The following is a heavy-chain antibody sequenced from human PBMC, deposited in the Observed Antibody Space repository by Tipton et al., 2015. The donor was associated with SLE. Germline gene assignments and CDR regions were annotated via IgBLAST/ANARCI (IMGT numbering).Heavy chain of an antibody. D-gene: IGHD6-13*01. J-gene: IGHJ4*02. CDR3: TRVGDSSSFDY. CDR1: GFTFSSYA. Sequence: GSLRLSCAASGFTFSSYAMHWVRQTPGKGLEYVSAISSNGGTTYYTNSVKGRFTISRDNSKNTLYLQMGSLRVEDMAVYYCTRVGDSSSFDYWGQGTLVTVSS. V-gene: IGHV3-64*01. CDR2: ISSNGGTT.